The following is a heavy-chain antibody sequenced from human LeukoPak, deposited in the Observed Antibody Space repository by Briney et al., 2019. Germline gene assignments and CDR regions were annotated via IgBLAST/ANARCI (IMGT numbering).Heavy chain of an antibody. CDR1: GFTFGTSA. Sequence: GTSVKVSCKASGFTFGTSAVQWVRQARGQRREWIGWIVVGSVNTNYAQKFQERVTITRDMSTSTAYMELSSLRSEDTAVYYCAATLTVTTGSAYFGMDVWGQGTTVTVSS. CDR2: IVVGSVNT. J-gene: IGHJ6*02. CDR3: AATLTVTTGSAYFGMDV. D-gene: IGHD4-17*01. V-gene: IGHV1-58*01.